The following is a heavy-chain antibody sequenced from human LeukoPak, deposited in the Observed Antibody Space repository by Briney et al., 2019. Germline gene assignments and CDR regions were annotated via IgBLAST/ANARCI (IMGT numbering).Heavy chain of an antibody. CDR3: ARGGWLPRIAFDI. J-gene: IGHJ3*02. D-gene: IGHD6-19*01. V-gene: IGHV3-11*01. Sequence: GGSLRLSCAASGFTFSDYYMSWISQDPGKGLEWVSYISSSCSNIYYAESVKGRFTISRDNAKNSLYLQRNSRRAEDTAVYYCARGGWLPRIAFDIWGQGTMVTVSS. CDR2: ISSSCSNI. CDR1: GFTFSDYY.